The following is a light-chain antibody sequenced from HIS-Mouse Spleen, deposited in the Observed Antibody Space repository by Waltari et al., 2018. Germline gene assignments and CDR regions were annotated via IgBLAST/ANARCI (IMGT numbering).Light chain of an antibody. CDR3: CSYAGSSPYVV. J-gene: IGLJ2*01. V-gene: IGLV2-23*01. CDR2: EGS. CDR1: SSDVGSYNL. Sequence: QSALTQPASVSGSPGQSITISCTGTSSDVGSYNLVSWYQQHPSKAPKLMIYEGSKRPSGVSNRFSGSKSGNTASLTISGLQAEDEADYYCCSYAGSSPYVVFGGGTKLTFL.